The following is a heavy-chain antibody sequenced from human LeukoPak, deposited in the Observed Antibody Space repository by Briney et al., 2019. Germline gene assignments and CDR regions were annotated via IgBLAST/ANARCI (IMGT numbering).Heavy chain of an antibody. V-gene: IGHV1-69*05. CDR3: ARSSLGYCTNGVCFAFDY. CDR2: IIPIFGTA. CDR1: GGTFSSYA. D-gene: IGHD2-8*01. J-gene: IGHJ4*02. Sequence: ASVKVSCKASGGTFSSYAISWVRQAPGQGLEWMGGIIPIFGTANYAQKFQGRVTITTDESTSTAYMELSSLRSEDTAVYYCARSSLGYCTNGVCFAFDYWGQGTLVTVSP.